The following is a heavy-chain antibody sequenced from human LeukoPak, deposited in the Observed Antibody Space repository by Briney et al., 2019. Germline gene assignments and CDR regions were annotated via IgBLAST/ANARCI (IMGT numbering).Heavy chain of an antibody. Sequence: ASVKVSCKVSGYTLTELSMHWVRQAPGKGLEWMGGFDPEDGETIYAQKFQSRVTMTEDTSTDTAYMELSSLRSEDTAVYYCATPGYSSGWTSFDYWGQGTLVTVSS. V-gene: IGHV1-24*01. D-gene: IGHD6-19*01. CDR1: GYTLTELS. CDR3: ATPGYSSGWTSFDY. CDR2: FDPEDGET. J-gene: IGHJ4*02.